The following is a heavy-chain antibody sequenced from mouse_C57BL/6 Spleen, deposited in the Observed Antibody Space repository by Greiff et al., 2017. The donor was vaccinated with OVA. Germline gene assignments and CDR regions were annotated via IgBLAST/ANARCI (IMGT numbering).Heavy chain of an antibody. CDR1: GYTFTEYT. D-gene: IGHD1-1*01. CDR3: ARHEENYYGSSPGYAMDY. J-gene: IGHJ4*01. Sequence: VQRVESGAELVKPGASVKLSCKASGYTFTEYTIHWVKQRSGQGLEWIGWFYPGSGSIKYNEKFKDKATLTADKSSSTVYMELSRLTSEDSAVYFCARHEENYYGSSPGYAMDYWGQGTSVTVSS. CDR2: FYPGSGSI. V-gene: IGHV1-62-2*01.